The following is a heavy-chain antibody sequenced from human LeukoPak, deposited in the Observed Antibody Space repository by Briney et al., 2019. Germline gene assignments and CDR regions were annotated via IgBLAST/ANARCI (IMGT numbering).Heavy chain of an antibody. V-gene: IGHV3-21*01. CDR1: GFTFSSYS. J-gene: IGHJ3*02. D-gene: IGHD6-19*01. CDR3: ARDSSGPHAFDI. Sequence: PGGSLRLSCAASGFTFSSYSMNWVRQAPGKGLEWVSSISSSSSYIYYADSVKGRFTISRDNAKNSLYLQMNSLRAEDTAVYYCARDSSGPHAFDIWGQETMVTVSS. CDR2: ISSSSSYI.